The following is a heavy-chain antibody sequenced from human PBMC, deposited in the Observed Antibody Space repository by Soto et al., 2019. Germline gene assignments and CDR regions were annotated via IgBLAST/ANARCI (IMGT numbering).Heavy chain of an antibody. CDR3: AKAGSRVNYDSSGYYYVGAVDY. J-gene: IGHJ4*02. Sequence: EVQLLESGGGLVQPGGSLRLSCAASGFTFSSYAMSWVRQAPGKGLEWVSAISGSGGSTYYADSVKGRFTISRDNSKNTRYLQMNSLRAEDTAVYYCAKAGSRVNYDSSGYYYVGAVDYWGQGTLVTVSS. CDR1: GFTFSSYA. D-gene: IGHD3-22*01. CDR2: ISGSGGST. V-gene: IGHV3-23*01.